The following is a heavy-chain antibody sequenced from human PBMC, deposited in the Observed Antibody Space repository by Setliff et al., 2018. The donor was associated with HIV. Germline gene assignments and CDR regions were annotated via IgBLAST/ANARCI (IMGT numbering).Heavy chain of an antibody. Sequence: PSETLSLTCAVYGGSFSGYYWSWIRQPLGKGLEWIGEINHSGSTNYNPSLKSRVTISVDTSKNQFSLKLSSVTAADTAVYYCARRGSGFFHYYYYMDVWGKGTTVTVSS. J-gene: IGHJ6*03. CDR1: GGSFSGYY. D-gene: IGHD3-10*01. V-gene: IGHV4-34*01. CDR2: INHSGST. CDR3: ARRGSGFFHYYYYMDV.